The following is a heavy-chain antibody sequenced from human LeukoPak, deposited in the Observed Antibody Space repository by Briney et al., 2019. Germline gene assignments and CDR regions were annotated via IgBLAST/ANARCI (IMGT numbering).Heavy chain of an antibody. CDR3: ARANYYDLLTGLGD. CDR1: GGSISSYY. CDR2: IYYSGST. D-gene: IGHD3-9*01. J-gene: IGHJ4*02. V-gene: IGHV4-59*01. Sequence: SETLSLTCTVSGGSISSYYWSWIRQPPGKGLEWIGYIYYSGSTNYNPSLKSRVTISVDTSKNQFSLKLSSVTAADTAVYYCARANYYDLLTGLGDWGQGTLVTVSS.